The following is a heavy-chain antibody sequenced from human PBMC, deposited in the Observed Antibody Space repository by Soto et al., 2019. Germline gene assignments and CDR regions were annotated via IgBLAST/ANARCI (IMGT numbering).Heavy chain of an antibody. V-gene: IGHV4-30-4*01. J-gene: IGHJ4*02. CDR2: IYYSGST. CDR3: SQVLGLRKNHGTPFDF. D-gene: IGHD6-13*01. CDR1: GGSISSGDYY. Sequence: SETLSLTCTVSGGSISSGDYYWSWIRQPPGKGLEWIGYIYYSGSTYYNPSLKSRVTISVDTSKNQFSLKLSPLTAADKAGYYFSQVLGLRKNHGTPFDFRGQGTPVPVPP.